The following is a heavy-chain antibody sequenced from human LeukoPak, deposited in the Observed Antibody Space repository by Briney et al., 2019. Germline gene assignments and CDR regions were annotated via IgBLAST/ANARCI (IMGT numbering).Heavy chain of an antibody. D-gene: IGHD3-3*01. V-gene: IGHV4-38-2*01. J-gene: IGHJ4*02. CDR1: GYSISSGYY. CDR2: IYHSGRT. CDR3: ARITIFGVVIDY. Sequence: SETLSLTCAVSGYSISSGYYWGWIRQPPGKGLEWIGSIYHSGRTYYNPSLKSRVTISVDTSKNQFSLKLSSVTAADTAVYYCARITIFGVVIDYWGQGTLVTVSS.